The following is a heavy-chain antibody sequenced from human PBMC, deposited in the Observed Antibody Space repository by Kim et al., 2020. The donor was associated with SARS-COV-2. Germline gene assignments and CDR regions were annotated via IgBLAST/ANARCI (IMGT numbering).Heavy chain of an antibody. CDR3: ARDENYYGSGSYSGRYYYGMDV. V-gene: IGHV3-7*03. CDR1: GFTFSSYW. CDR2: IKQDGSEK. D-gene: IGHD3-10*01. Sequence: GGSLRLSCAASGFTFSSYWMSWVRQAPGKGLEWVANIKQDGSEKYYVDSVKGRFTISRDNAKNSLYLQMNSLRAEDTAVYYCARDENYYGSGSYSGRYYYGMDVWGQGTTVTVSS. J-gene: IGHJ6*02.